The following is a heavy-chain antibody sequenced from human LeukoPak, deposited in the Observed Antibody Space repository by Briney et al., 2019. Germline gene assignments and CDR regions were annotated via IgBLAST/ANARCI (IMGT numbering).Heavy chain of an antibody. Sequence: GGSLRLSCAASGFTFSSYAMSWVRQAPGKGLEWVSGITGSGGSTYYADSVKGRFTTSRDNSKNTLYLQMNRLRAEDTAVYYCAKDRWTTVIRGGFDFWGQGTLVTVSS. CDR1: GFTFSSYA. J-gene: IGHJ4*02. D-gene: IGHD4-11*01. V-gene: IGHV3-23*01. CDR2: ITGSGGST. CDR3: AKDRWTTVIRGGFDF.